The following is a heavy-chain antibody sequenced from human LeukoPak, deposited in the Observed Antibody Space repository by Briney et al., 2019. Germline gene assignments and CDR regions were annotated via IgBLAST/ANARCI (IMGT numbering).Heavy chain of an antibody. J-gene: IGHJ4*02. V-gene: IGHV3-23*01. CDR3: AKARIQLWFEYY. Sequence: GGSLRLSCVASGFTFRVYNMNWVRQAPGKGLEWVSAISGSGGSTYYADSVKGRFTISRDNSKNTLYLQMDSLRAEDTAVYYCAKARIQLWFEYYWGQGTLVTVSS. CDR1: GFTFRVYN. CDR2: ISGSGGST. D-gene: IGHD5-18*01.